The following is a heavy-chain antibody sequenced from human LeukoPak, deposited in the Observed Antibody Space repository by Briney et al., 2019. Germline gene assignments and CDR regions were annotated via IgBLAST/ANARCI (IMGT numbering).Heavy chain of an antibody. CDR2: ISWNSGSI. Sequence: GRSLRLSCAASGFTFDDYAMHWVRHAPGKGLEWVSGISWNSGSIGYADSVKGRFTISRDNAKNSLYLQMNSLRAEDTALYYCAKSSTPRMATSHFDYWGQGTLVTVSS. CDR3: AKSSTPRMATSHFDY. CDR1: GFTFDDYA. D-gene: IGHD5-24*01. V-gene: IGHV3-9*01. J-gene: IGHJ4*02.